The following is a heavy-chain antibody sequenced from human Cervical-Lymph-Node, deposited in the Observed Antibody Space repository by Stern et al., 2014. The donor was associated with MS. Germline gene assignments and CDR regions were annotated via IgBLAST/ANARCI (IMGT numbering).Heavy chain of an antibody. D-gene: IGHD6-13*01. Sequence: VQLVESGGGLVKPGGSLRLSCAASGFTFSSYSMNWVRQAPGKGLEWVSSISSSSSYIYYADSVKGRFTISRDNAKNSLYLQMDSLRAEDTAVYYCARDSSSWYWVDYWGQGTLVTVSS. CDR3: ARDSSSWYWVDY. CDR1: GFTFSSYS. CDR2: ISSSSSYI. J-gene: IGHJ4*02. V-gene: IGHV3-21*01.